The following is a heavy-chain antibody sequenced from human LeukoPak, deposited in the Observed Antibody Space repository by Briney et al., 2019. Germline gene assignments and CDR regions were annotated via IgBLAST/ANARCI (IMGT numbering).Heavy chain of an antibody. CDR1: GYTSTSYY. D-gene: IGHD3-16*01. CDR3: ARDRFGEGSWFDP. J-gene: IGHJ5*02. V-gene: IGHV1-46*01. CDR2: INPSGGST. Sequence: GASVKVSCKASGYTSTSYYMHWVRQAPGQGLEWMGIINPSGGSTSYAQKFQGRVTMTRDMSTSTVYMELSSLRSEDTAVYYCARDRFGEGSWFDPWGQGTLVTVSA.